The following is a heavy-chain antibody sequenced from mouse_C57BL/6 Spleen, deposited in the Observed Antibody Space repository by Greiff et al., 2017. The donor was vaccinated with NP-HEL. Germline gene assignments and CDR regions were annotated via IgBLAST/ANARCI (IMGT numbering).Heavy chain of an antibody. CDR1: GYSITSGYY. J-gene: IGHJ4*01. Sequence: ESGPGLVKPSQSLSLTCSVTGYSITSGYYWNWIRQFPGNKLEWMGYISYDGSNNYNPSLKNRISITRDTSKNQFFLKLNSVTTEDTATYYCARDGYSEDYYAMDYWGQGTSVTVSS. CDR2: ISYDGSN. CDR3: ARDGYSEDYYAMDY. D-gene: IGHD1-2*01. V-gene: IGHV3-6*01.